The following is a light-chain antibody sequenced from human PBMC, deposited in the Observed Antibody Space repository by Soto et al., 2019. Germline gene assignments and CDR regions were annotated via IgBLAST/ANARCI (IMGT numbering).Light chain of an antibody. CDR2: DVS. J-gene: IGLJ1*01. Sequence: QSVLTQPASVSGSPGQSITISCTGTSSDVGGYNYVSWYQQHPGKAPKLMIYDVSNRPSGVSNRFPGSKSGNTASLTISGLQAEDEADYYCSSYTSGSTLEVFGTGTKVTVL. V-gene: IGLV2-14*01. CDR3: SSYTSGSTLEV. CDR1: SSDVGGYNY.